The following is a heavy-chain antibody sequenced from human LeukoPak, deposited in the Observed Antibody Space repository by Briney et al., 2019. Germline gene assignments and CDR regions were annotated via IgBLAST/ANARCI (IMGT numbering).Heavy chain of an antibody. CDR2: INPSGGST. V-gene: IGHV1-46*01. CDR3: ARAEYSGSSYYFDY. D-gene: IGHD1-26*01. CDR1: GYSFTIYY. Sequence: ASVTVSCKGSGYSFTIYYMHWVRQAPAQGLEWMGIINPSGGSTSYAQKFQGRVTMTRDMSTSTVYMELSSLRSEDTAVYYCARAEYSGSSYYFDYWGQGTLVTVSS. J-gene: IGHJ4*02.